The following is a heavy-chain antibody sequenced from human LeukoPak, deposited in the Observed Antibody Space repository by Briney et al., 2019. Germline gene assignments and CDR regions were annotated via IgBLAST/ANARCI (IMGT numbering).Heavy chain of an antibody. CDR2: INHSGST. V-gene: IGHV4-34*01. CDR3: ARPHDFDWFPGAFDI. D-gene: IGHD3-9*01. J-gene: IGHJ3*02. Sequence: SETLSLTCAVYGWSFSGYYWSWIRQPPGKGLEWIGEINHSGSTTYNPSLKSRGTISVDTAKNQFSLKLSSVTAADTAVYYCARPHDFDWFPGAFDIWGQGTMVTVSS. CDR1: GWSFSGYY.